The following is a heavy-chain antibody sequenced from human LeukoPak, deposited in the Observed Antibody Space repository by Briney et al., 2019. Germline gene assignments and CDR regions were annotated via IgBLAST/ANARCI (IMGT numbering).Heavy chain of an antibody. Sequence: ASVKVSCKASGLSLTHDGISWVRQAPGQGLVWMGWISFYNGDTLYAQNFQGRLTVTTDTSTSTAYMELTSLRSDDTAVYYCARDLEHCRNIICSNSAYWGQGTLVTVSS. CDR3: ARDLEHCRNIICSNSAY. J-gene: IGHJ4*02. CDR1: GLSLTHDG. CDR2: ISFYNGDT. D-gene: IGHD2-2*01. V-gene: IGHV1-18*01.